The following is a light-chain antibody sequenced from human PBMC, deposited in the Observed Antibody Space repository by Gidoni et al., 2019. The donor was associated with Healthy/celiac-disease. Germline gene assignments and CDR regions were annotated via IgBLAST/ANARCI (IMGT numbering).Light chain of an antibody. CDR3: QQDNSTPPT. J-gene: IGKJ1*01. CDR2: WAS. V-gene: IGKV4-1*01. CDR1: QSVLYSSNNKNY. Sequence: DIVMTQSPDSLAVSLGERAPINCKSSQSVLYSSNNKNYLAWYQQKPGQPPKLLIYWASTRESGVPDRFSGSGSGTDFTLTISSLQAEDVAVYYCQQDNSTPPTFGQGTKVEIK.